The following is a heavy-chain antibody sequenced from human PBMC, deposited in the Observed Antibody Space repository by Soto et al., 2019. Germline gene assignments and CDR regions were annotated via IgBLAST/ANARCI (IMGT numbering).Heavy chain of an antibody. D-gene: IGHD7-27*01. J-gene: IGHJ3*02. CDR3: ARLTGERAFDI. CDR1: GVSITNYF. CDR2: IFYTGST. V-gene: IGHV4-59*08. Sequence: QVHLQESGPGLVKPSETLSLTCTVSGVSITNYFWSWIRQSPGKGLEWIGYIFYTGSTNYSPSLKSRVTISVDTSKNQFSLRLSSVTAADAAVYYCARLTGERAFDIWGQGTIVIVSS.